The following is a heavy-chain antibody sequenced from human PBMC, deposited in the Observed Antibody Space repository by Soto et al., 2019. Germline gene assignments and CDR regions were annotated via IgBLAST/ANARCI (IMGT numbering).Heavy chain of an antibody. D-gene: IGHD5-12*01. Sequence: ETRSLACTLAGPSVSSGDYYWCCIRQPPGRGLEWIGYIYYSGSTNYNPSLKSRVTISVDTSKNQFSLKLSSVTAADTAVYYCARGMATIAYFGYWAQGTLVTVSS. J-gene: IGHJ4*02. CDR3: ARGMATIAYFGY. CDR2: IYYSGST. V-gene: IGHV4-61*08. CDR1: GPSVSSGDYY.